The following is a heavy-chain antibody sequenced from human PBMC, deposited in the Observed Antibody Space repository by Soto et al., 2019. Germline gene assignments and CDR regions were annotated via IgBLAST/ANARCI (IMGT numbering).Heavy chain of an antibody. D-gene: IGHD4-17*01. CDR3: ARARGGDSGDYASLFDR. CDR1: GGSVSIGNYL. Sequence: SETLSLTCTVFGGSVSIGNYLWSWIRQRPGKGLEWIGYIHDSGNTYYNPSLKSRVTISLDTSKNQFSLKVTSLTAADTAVYFCARARGGDSGDYASLFDRWGQGNLVTVSS. V-gene: IGHV4-30-4*01. CDR2: IHDSGNT. J-gene: IGHJ5*02.